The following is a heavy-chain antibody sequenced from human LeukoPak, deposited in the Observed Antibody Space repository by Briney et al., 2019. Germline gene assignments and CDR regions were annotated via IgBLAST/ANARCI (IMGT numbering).Heavy chain of an antibody. Sequence: GGSLRLSCAASGFTFSSYSMNWVRQAPGKGLEWVSSISSSSSCIYYADSVKGRFTISRDNAKNSLYLQMNSLRAEDTAVYYCAREPIRYCSSTSCYYGGPYYYGMDVWGQGTTVTVSS. J-gene: IGHJ6*02. D-gene: IGHD2-2*01. CDR2: ISSSSSCI. CDR3: AREPIRYCSSTSCYYGGPYYYGMDV. CDR1: GFTFSSYS. V-gene: IGHV3-21*01.